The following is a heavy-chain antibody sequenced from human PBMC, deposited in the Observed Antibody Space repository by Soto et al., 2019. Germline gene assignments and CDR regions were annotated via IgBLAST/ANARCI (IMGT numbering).Heavy chain of an antibody. D-gene: IGHD3-10*01. J-gene: IGHJ5*02. CDR3: ARSSGSGRGWFDP. Sequence: QVQLVQSGAEVQKPGSSVKVSCKASGGTFSSYAISWVRQAPGQGLEWMGGIIPILGTANYAQKFQGRVTSTADKSTSTAYMELSSLRSEDTAVYDCARSSGSGRGWFDPWGQGTLVTVSS. CDR2: IIPILGTA. CDR1: GGTFSSYA. V-gene: IGHV1-69*06.